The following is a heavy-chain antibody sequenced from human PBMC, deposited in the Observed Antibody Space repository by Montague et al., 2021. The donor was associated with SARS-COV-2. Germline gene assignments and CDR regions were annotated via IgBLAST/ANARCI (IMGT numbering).Heavy chain of an antibody. V-gene: IGHV4-34*01. Sequence: SETLSLTCAVSGKSYSPYHGSFNSYHWSWIRQSQGKGLEWIGDIQRGDTKYNPSLKSRVTISVDTAQEQFFLTLTSVSAADTAVYYCARGQVTIFGVLIMLPAAGAVDVWGQGTTVTVSS. D-gene: IGHD3-3*01. CDR3: ARGQVTIFGVLIMLPAAGAVDV. J-gene: IGHJ3*01. CDR2: IQRGDT. CDR1: GKSYSPYHGSFNSYH.